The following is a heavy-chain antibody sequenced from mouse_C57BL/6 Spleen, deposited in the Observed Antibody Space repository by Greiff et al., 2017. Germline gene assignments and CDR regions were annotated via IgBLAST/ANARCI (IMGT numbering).Heavy chain of an antibody. D-gene: IGHD3-1*01. V-gene: IGHV5-16*01. CDR2: INYDGSST. J-gene: IGHJ1*03. Sequence: DVKLVESEGGLVQPGSSMKLSCTASGFTFSDYYMAWVRQVPEKGLDWVANINYDGSSTYYLDSLKSRFIISRDNAKNILYLQMSSLKSEDTATEYCARDRGDSWYFDVWGTGTTVTVSS. CDR1: GFTFSDYY. CDR3: ARDRGDSWYFDV.